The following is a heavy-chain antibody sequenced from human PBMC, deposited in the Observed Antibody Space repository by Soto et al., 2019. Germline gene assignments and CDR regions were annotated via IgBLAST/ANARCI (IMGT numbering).Heavy chain of an antibody. V-gene: IGHV5-10-1*01. CDR3: ARSAIYSTAFLDWFDP. Sequence: PGESLKISCKGSVYSFTSYWISWVRQMPGKGLEWMGRIDPSDSYTNYSPSFQGHVTISADKSISTAYLQWSSLKASDTAMYYCARSAIYSTAFLDWFDPWGQGTLVTVSS. CDR2: IDPSDSYT. D-gene: IGHD4-4*01. J-gene: IGHJ5*02. CDR1: VYSFTSYW.